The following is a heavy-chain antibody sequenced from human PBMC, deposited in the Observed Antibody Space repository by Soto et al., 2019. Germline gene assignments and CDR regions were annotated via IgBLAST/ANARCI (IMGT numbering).Heavy chain of an antibody. CDR3: ARSGDYAFDI. V-gene: IGHV4-59*01. J-gene: IGHJ3*02. CDR1: GGSFSSYY. Sequence: PSETLSLTCTVSGGSFSSYYWSWIRQPPGKGLEWIGYISDSGRTNYNPSLKSRVTMSLDTSKNQFSLRLSSVTAADTAVYFCARSGDYAFDIWGQGTMVTVSS. D-gene: IGHD3-10*01. CDR2: ISDSGRT.